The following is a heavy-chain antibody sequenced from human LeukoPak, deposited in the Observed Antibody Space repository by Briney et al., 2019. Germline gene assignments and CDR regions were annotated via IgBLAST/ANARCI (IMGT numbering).Heavy chain of an antibody. CDR1: GFTFSDYY. V-gene: IGHV3-11*04. CDR2: ISTSGTII. J-gene: IGHJ4*02. Sequence: PGGSLRLSCAASGFTFSDYYMSWIRQAPGKGLGWVSQISTSGTIINYADSAKGRFTISRDNAMNSLYLQMNSLRAEDTAVYYCAKERHYGSGNACDDWGQGTLVTVSS. CDR3: AKERHYGSGNACDD. D-gene: IGHD3-10*01.